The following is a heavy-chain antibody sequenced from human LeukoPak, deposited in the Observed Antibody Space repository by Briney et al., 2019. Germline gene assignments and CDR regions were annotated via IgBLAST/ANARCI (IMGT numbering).Heavy chain of an antibody. J-gene: IGHJ4*02. CDR3: ARGSGNSFDY. CDR1: GFTFSNYV. D-gene: IGHD3-10*01. V-gene: IGHV3-48*02. Sequence: GGSLRLSCAASGFTFSNYVMSWVRQAPGKGLEWVSYISSSSSAMYYADSMKGRFTISRDNAKNSLYLQMNNLRDEDTAVYYCARGSGNSFDYWGQGALVTVSS. CDR2: ISSSSSAM.